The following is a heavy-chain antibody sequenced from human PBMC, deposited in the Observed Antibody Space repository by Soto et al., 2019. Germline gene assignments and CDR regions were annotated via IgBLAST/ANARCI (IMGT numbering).Heavy chain of an antibody. Sequence: GGSLRLSCAASGFTFSSFAMHWVRQSPGKGLEWVSSIGTRSDIYYADSVKGRFTISRDNAKNSLSLQMNSLRAEDTGVYYCAREETAWPLAYGLDVWGQGTTVTVSS. D-gene: IGHD2-21*02. V-gene: IGHV3-21*01. CDR2: IGTRSDI. CDR3: AREETAWPLAYGLDV. CDR1: GFTFSSFA. J-gene: IGHJ6*02.